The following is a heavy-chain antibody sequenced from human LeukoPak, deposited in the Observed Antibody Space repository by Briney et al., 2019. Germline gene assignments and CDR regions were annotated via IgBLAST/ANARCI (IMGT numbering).Heavy chain of an antibody. Sequence: ASVTVSYKASGYSFTSYGISWVRQAPGQALEWMGWISAYNGNTNYAQKHQGRVTMTTDTSTSTAYMELRSLRSDDTAVYYCAREAQAGSYSLYYCDFWGQDTLVTVSS. CDR1: GYSFTSYG. J-gene: IGHJ4*02. CDR3: AREAQAGSYSLYYCDF. V-gene: IGHV1-18*01. CDR2: ISAYNGNT. D-gene: IGHD3-10*01.